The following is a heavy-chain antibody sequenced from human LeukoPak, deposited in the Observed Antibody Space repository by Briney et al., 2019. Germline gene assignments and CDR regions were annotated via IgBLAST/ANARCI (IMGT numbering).Heavy chain of an antibody. D-gene: IGHD6-13*01. CDR2: INSDGSST. CDR1: GFTFSSYW. Sequence: GGSLRLSCAASGFTFSSYWMHWVRQVPGKGLVWVSRINSDGSSTSYADSVKGRFTISRDNAKNTLYLQMNSLRAEDTAVYYCAKQIAARGLGAFDIWGQGTMVTVSS. J-gene: IGHJ3*02. CDR3: AKQIAARGLGAFDI. V-gene: IGHV3-74*01.